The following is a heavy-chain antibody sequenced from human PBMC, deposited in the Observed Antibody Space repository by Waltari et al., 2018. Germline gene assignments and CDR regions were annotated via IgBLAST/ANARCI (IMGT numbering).Heavy chain of an antibody. Sequence: EVQLVESGGGLVKPGGSLRLSCAASGFPFSSYSMHWVRQAPGKGLEWVSSISSSSSYIYYADSVKGRFTISRDNAKNSLYLQMNSLRAEDTAVYYCASEAAPLGAFDIWGQGTMVTVSS. V-gene: IGHV3-21*01. D-gene: IGHD6-6*01. J-gene: IGHJ3*02. CDR2: ISSSSSYI. CDR1: GFPFSSYS. CDR3: ASEAAPLGAFDI.